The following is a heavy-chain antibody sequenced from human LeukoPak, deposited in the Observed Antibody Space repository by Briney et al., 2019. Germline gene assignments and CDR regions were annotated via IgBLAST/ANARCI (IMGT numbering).Heavy chain of an antibody. J-gene: IGHJ5*02. CDR1: GFTFGSYS. CDR2: ISSSSSTI. V-gene: IGHV3-48*01. CDR3: ARGDLSGWYDMRWFDP. Sequence: GGSLRLSCAASGFTFGSYSMNWVRQAPGKGLEWVSYISSSSSTIYYADSVKGRFTISRDNAKNSLYLQMNSLRAEDTAVYYCARGDLSGWYDMRWFDPWGQGTLVTVSS. D-gene: IGHD6-19*01.